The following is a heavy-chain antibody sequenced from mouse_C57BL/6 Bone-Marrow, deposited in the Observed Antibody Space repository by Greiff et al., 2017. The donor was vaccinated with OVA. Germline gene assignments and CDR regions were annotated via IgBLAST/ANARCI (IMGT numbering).Heavy chain of an antibody. J-gene: IGHJ3*01. D-gene: IGHD1-2*01. CDR1: GYTFTSYW. Sequence: VQLQQPGAELVRPGSSVKLSCKASGYTFTSYWMDWVKQRPGQGLEWIGNIYPSDSETHYNQKFTDKATLTVDKSSSKAYMQLSSLTSEDSAVYDSAAGWFPWLAYWGQGTLVTVSA. CDR3: AAGWFPWLAY. V-gene: IGHV1-61*01. CDR2: IYPSDSET.